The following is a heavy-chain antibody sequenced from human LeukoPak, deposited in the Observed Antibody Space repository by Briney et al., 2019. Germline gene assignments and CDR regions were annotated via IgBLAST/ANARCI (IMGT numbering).Heavy chain of an antibody. CDR3: ARRSWKRYCSSTSCYGGVGYYYMDV. D-gene: IGHD2-2*01. J-gene: IGHJ6*03. CDR1: GFTFSSYS. Sequence: GGSLRLSCAASGFTFSSYSMNWVRQAPGKGLEWVSYISSSSSTIYYADSVKGRFTISRDNAKNSLYLQMNSLRAEDTAVYYCARRSWKRYCSSTSCYGGVGYYYMDVWGKGTTVTVSS. V-gene: IGHV3-48*04. CDR2: ISSSSSTI.